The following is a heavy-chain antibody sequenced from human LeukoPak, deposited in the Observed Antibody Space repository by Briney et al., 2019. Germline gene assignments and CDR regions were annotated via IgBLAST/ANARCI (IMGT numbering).Heavy chain of an antibody. CDR2: IFSNEST. V-gene: IGHV4-59*01. J-gene: IGHJ4*02. D-gene: IGHD5-12*01. CDR1: DDSINGFY. Sequence: SETLSLTCTVSDDSINGFYWTWVRQPPGKGLEWIGYIFSNESTNYNPSLKSRVTISVAAKNQFSLKLTSVTAADTAVYYCARGGYEYPGYWGQGTLVTVSS. CDR3: ARGGYEYPGY.